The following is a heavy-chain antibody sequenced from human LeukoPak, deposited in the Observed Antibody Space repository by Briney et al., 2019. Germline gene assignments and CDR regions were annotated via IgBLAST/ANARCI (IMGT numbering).Heavy chain of an antibody. Sequence: PSETLSLTCTVSGGSISSYYWSWIRQPPGKGLEWIAYISDIGSINCNPSLKSRVTISLDTSKNQFSLKLSSVTAADTAVYYCAGHHPRNTVDFWGQGTLVTVSS. CDR3: AGHHPRNTVDF. J-gene: IGHJ4*02. D-gene: IGHD2/OR15-2a*01. V-gene: IGHV4-59*08. CDR2: ISDIGSI. CDR1: GGSISSYY.